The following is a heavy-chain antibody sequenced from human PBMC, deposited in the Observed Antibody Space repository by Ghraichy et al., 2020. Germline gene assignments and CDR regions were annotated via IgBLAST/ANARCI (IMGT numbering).Heavy chain of an antibody. CDR3: ARLFPDYGDYKGST. J-gene: IGHJ4*02. Sequence: SETLSLTCTVSGGSISSSSYYWGWIRQPPGKGLEWIGSIYYSGSTYYNPSLKSRVTISVDTSKNQFSLKLSSVTAADTAVYYCARLFPDYGDYKGSTWGQGTLVTVSS. CDR1: GGSISSSSYY. V-gene: IGHV4-39*01. CDR2: IYYSGST. D-gene: IGHD4-17*01.